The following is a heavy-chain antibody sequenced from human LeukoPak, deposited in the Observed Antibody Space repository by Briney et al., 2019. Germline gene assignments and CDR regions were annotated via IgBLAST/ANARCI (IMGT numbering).Heavy chain of an antibody. Sequence: ASVTVSCKASGFTFTSSAMQWVRQARGQRLEWIGWIVVGSGNTNYAQKFQERVTITRDMSTSTAYMELSSLRSEDTAVYYCAAEGGGNHAIYYYYGMDVWGQGTTVTVSS. D-gene: IGHD4-23*01. J-gene: IGHJ6*02. CDR2: IVVGSGNT. CDR1: GFTFTSSA. CDR3: AAEGGGNHAIYYYYGMDV. V-gene: IGHV1-58*02.